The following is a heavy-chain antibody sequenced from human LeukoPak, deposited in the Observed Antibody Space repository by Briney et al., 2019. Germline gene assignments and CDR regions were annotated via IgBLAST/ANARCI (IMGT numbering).Heavy chain of an antibody. CDR1: GFTFSSYE. D-gene: IGHD6-13*01. V-gene: IGHV3-48*03. J-gene: IGHJ4*02. CDR3: ATDGGPAYSSSWYLY. CDR2: ISSSGSTI. Sequence: GGSLRLSCAASGFTFSSYEMNWVRQAPGKGLEWVSYISSSGSTIYYADSVEGRFTISRDNAKNSLYLQMNSLRAEDTAVYYCATDGGPAYSSSWYLYWGQGSLVTVSS.